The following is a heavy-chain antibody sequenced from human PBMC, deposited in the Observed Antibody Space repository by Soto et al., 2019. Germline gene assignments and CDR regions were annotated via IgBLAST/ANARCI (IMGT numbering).Heavy chain of an antibody. D-gene: IGHD2-15*01. J-gene: IGHJ3*02. CDR1: GFTLSDYA. CDR2: LGGSNSDT. V-gene: IGHV3-23*01. Sequence: LRLSWADSGFTLSDYAMSWVRQAPGKGLEWVSGLGGSNSDTHYAASVEGRFTVSRDNSRSTLFLQMNSLRVEDTAVYYCAKDKVDHNSVWDPFDIWGQGTMVTVSS. CDR3: AKDKVDHNSVWDPFDI.